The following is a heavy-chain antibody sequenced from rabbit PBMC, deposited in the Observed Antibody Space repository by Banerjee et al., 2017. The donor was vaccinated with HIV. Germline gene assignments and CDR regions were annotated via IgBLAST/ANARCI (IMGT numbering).Heavy chain of an antibody. CDR3: ARDLAGVTGWNFGL. CDR1: GFSFSSTYY. J-gene: IGHJ4*01. Sequence: QSLEESGGGLVKPEGSLTLTCTASGFSFSSTYYMCWVRQAPGKGLEWIGCIGGGSSGITYYASWAKGRFTISKTSSTTVTLQMTSLTAADTATYFCARDLAGVTGWNFGLWGPGTLVTVS. V-gene: IGHV1S40*01. CDR2: IGGGSSGIT. D-gene: IGHD4-1*01.